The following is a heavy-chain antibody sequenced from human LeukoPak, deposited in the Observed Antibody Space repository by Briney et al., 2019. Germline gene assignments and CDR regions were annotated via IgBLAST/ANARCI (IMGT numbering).Heavy chain of an antibody. CDR2: ISGRGSTI. CDR3: ARDGGSYYPYFYYYYMDV. Sequence: GGSLRLSCAASGFTFSSYSMNWVRQAPGKGLEWVSYISGRGSTIYNADSVKGRFTISRDNAKNSLYLQMNSLRAEDTAVYYCARDGGSYYPYFYYYYMDVWGKGTTVTVSS. V-gene: IGHV3-48*04. D-gene: IGHD1-26*01. CDR1: GFTFSSYS. J-gene: IGHJ6*03.